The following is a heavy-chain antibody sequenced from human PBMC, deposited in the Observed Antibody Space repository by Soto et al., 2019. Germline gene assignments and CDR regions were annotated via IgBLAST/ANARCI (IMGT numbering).Heavy chain of an antibody. CDR1: GGSFSGYY. J-gene: IGHJ6*02. CDR3: ARRSSWYLYYYYYGMDV. V-gene: IGHV4-34*01. Sequence: SETLSLTCAVYGGSFSGYYWSWIRQPPGKGLEWIGEINNSGSTNYNPSLKRPVTISVDTSKNHFSLKLSSLTAAHTAVYYCARRSSWYLYYYYYGMDVWGQGTTVTVS. CDR2: INNSGST. D-gene: IGHD6-13*01.